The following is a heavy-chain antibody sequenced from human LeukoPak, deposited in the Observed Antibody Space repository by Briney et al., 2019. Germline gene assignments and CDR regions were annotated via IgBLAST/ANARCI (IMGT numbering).Heavy chain of an antibody. Sequence: GGSLRLSCAASGFTVSNSYMSWVRQAPGKGLEWVSFLYSGGSTYYADSVKGRFTISRDNSKNTLYLQMNSLRAEDTAVYHCARTYSGSYSRYFDYWGQGTLVTVSS. CDR1: GFTVSNSY. D-gene: IGHD1-26*01. J-gene: IGHJ4*02. V-gene: IGHV3-53*01. CDR3: ARTYSGSYSRYFDY. CDR2: LYSGGST.